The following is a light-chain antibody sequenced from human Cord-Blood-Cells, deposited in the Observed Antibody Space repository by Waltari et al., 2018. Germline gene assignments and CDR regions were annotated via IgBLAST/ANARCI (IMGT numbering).Light chain of an antibody. CDR2: GKN. V-gene: IGLV3-19*01. J-gene: IGLJ1*01. Sequence: SSELTQDPAVSVALGQTVRITCQGDSLRSYYASWYQQKPGQAPVLVIYGKNNRPSGIPDRFSGSSSRNTASLTITGAQAEDEADYYCNSRDSSGNYVFGTGTKVTVL. CDR1: SLRSYY. CDR3: NSRDSSGNYV.